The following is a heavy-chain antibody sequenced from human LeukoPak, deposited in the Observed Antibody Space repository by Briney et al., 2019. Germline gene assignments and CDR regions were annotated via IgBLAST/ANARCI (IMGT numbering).Heavy chain of an antibody. CDR2: IKKDGSEK. Sequence: GGSLRLSCAASGFTFSSYWMSWVRQAPGRGLEWVANIKKDGSEKYYVDSVKGRFTISRDNAKKSLYLQMSSLRAEDTAVYYCARHLSGVTGYTYGRGIDYWGQGTLVTVSS. J-gene: IGHJ4*02. V-gene: IGHV3-7*01. CDR1: GFTFSSYW. D-gene: IGHD5-18*01. CDR3: ARHLSGVTGYTYGRGIDY.